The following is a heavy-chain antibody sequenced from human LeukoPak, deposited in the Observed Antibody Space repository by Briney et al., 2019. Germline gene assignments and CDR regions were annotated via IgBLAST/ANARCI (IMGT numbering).Heavy chain of an antibody. CDR3: ARAYSGRYGLGYYYMDV. J-gene: IGHJ6*03. CDR1: GFTFSSYW. CDR2: IKQDRSEQ. D-gene: IGHD1-26*01. V-gene: IGHV3-7*01. Sequence: AGGSLGLSCEASGFTFSSYWMSWVRQAPGKGLEWVANIKQDRSEQYYVDSVKGRFTISRDNAKNSLYLQMNSLRAEDTAVYYCARAYSGRYGLGYYYMDVWGKGTTVTISS.